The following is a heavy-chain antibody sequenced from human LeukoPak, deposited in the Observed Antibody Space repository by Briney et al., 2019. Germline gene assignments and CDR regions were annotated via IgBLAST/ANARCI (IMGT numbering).Heavy chain of an antibody. CDR1: GFTFSIYS. V-gene: IGHV3-30*18. CDR3: AKDAHIVVVTATRPPDY. Sequence: SGGSLRLSCAASGFTFSIYSMNWVRQAPGKGLEWVAVISYDGSNKYYADSVKGRFTISRDNSKNTLYLQMNSLRAEDTAVYYCAKDAHIVVVTATRPPDYWGQGTLVTVSS. J-gene: IGHJ4*02. CDR2: ISYDGSNK. D-gene: IGHD2-21*02.